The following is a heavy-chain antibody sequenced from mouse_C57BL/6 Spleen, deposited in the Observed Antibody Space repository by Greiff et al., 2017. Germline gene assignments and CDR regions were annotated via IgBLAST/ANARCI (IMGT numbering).Heavy chain of an antibody. J-gene: IGHJ2*01. CDR3: ARGNWDLRDYFDD. Sequence: EVQRVESGAELVKPGASVKLSCTASGFNIKDYYMHWVKQRTEQGLEWIGRIDPEDGDTKYAPKFQGKATITADTSSNTAYLQLSSLTSEDTAVYYCARGNWDLRDYFDDWGQGTTLTVSS. CDR2: IDPEDGDT. D-gene: IGHD4-1*02. V-gene: IGHV14-2*01. CDR1: GFNIKDYY.